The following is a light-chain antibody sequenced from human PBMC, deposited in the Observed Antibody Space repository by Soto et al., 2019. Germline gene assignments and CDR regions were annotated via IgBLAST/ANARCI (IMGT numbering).Light chain of an antibody. CDR1: SSDVGGYNY. V-gene: IGLV2-14*01. Sequence: QSVLTQPASVSGSPGRSITISCTGTSSDVGGYNYVFWYQQHPGKAPKLMIYDVSNRPSGVSNRFSGSKSGNTASLTISGLQAEDEADYYCSSYTSSSTYVFGTGTKVTVL. CDR2: DVS. CDR3: SSYTSSSTYV. J-gene: IGLJ1*01.